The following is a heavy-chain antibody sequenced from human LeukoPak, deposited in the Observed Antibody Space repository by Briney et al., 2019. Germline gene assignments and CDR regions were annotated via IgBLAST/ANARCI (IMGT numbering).Heavy chain of an antibody. V-gene: IGHV1-69-2*01. J-gene: IGHJ6*03. CDR1: GYTFTDYY. CDR3: ATIPPTNRPVLGDYYYYMDV. CDR2: VDPEDGET. Sequence: ASVKVSCKVSGYTFTDYYMHWVQQAPGKGLEWMGLVDPEDGETIYAEKFQGRVTITADTSTDTAYMELSSLRSEDTAVYYCATIPPTNRPVLGDYYYYMDVWGKGTTVTVSS. D-gene: IGHD3-16*01.